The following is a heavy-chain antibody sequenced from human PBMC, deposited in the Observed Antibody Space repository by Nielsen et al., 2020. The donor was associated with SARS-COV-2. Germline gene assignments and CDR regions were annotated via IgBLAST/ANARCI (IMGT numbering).Heavy chain of an antibody. CDR1: GYTFTSDY. CDR2: INPSGGST. Sequence: ASVKVSCKASGYTFTSDYMHWVRQAPGQGLEWMGIINPSGGSTSYAQKLQGRVTMTTDTSTSTAYMELRSLRSDDTAVYYCARDSFVTMVRGVMKYYYYGMDVWGQGTTVTVSS. J-gene: IGHJ6*02. V-gene: IGHV1-46*01. CDR3: ARDSFVTMVRGVMKYYYYGMDV. D-gene: IGHD3-10*01.